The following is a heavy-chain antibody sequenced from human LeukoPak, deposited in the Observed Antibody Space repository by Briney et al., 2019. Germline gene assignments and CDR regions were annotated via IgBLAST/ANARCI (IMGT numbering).Heavy chain of an antibody. Sequence: GRSLRLSCAASGFTFSTYWMHCVRQAPGKWLVWVSRINSDGSSTSHADSVKGRFTISRDNAKNTLYLQMNSLRAENTAVYYCATARPISDYYMDVWGKGTTVTVSS. V-gene: IGHV3-74*01. CDR3: ATARPISDYYMDV. CDR1: GFTFSTYW. CDR2: INSDGSST. J-gene: IGHJ6*03.